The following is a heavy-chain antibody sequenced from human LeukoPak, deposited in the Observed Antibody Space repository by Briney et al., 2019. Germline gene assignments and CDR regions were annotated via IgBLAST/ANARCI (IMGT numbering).Heavy chain of an antibody. CDR3: ARGHFSDWFDP. V-gene: IGHV4-34*01. CDR1: GGSFSGYY. CDR2: INHSGST. Sequence: PSETLSLTCAVYGGSFSGYYWSWIRQPPGKGLEWIGEINHSGSTNYNPSLKSRVTISVDTSENQFSLKLSSVTAADTAVYYCARGHFSDWFDPWGQGTLVTVSS. J-gene: IGHJ5*02. D-gene: IGHD2/OR15-2a*01.